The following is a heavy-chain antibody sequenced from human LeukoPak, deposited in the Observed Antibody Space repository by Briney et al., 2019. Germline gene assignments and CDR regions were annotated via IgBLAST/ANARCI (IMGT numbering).Heavy chain of an antibody. CDR3: ARELPYCGGDCYSGWFDP. D-gene: IGHD2-21*02. CDR2: IYTSGST. J-gene: IGHJ5*02. CDR1: GGSISSGSYY. V-gene: IGHV4-61*02. Sequence: SETLSLTRTVSGGSISSGSYYWSWIRQPAGKGLEWIGRIYTSGSTNYNPSLKSRVTISVDTSKNQFSLKLSSVTAADTAVYYCARELPYCGGDCYSGWFDPWGQGTLVTVSS.